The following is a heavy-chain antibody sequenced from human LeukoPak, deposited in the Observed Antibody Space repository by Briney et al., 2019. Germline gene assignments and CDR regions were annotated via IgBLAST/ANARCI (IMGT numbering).Heavy chain of an antibody. V-gene: IGHV3-48*01. J-gene: IGHJ4*02. D-gene: IGHD3-22*01. Sequence: GGSLRLSCAASGFTFSSYSMNWVRQAPGKGLGWVSCISSSSTIYYADSVKGRFTISRDNAKNSLYLQMNSLRAEDTAVYYCARVYTYYYDSSGYLDYWGQGTLVTVSS. CDR1: GFTFSSYS. CDR2: ISSSSTI. CDR3: ARVYTYYYDSSGYLDY.